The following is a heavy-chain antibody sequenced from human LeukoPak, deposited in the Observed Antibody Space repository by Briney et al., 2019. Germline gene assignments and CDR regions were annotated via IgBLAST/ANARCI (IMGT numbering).Heavy chain of an antibody. CDR1: GGSFSGYY. V-gene: IGHV4-34*01. CDR3: ARGRLCLVEMATIDYYGMDV. D-gene: IGHD3-10*02. Sequence: SETLSLTCAVYGGSFSGYYWSWIRQPPGKGLEWIGEINHGGSTNYNPSLKSRVTISVDTSKNQFSLKLSSVTAADTAVYYCARGRLCLVEMATIDYYGMDVWGQGTTVTVSS. CDR2: INHGGST. J-gene: IGHJ6*02.